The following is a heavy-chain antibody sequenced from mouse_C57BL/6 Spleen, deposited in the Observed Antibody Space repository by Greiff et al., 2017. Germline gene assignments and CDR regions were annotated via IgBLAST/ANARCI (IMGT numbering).Heavy chain of an antibody. V-gene: IGHV1-69*01. CDR2: IDPSDSYT. Sequence: QVQLKQPGAELVMPGASVKLSCKASGYTFTSYWMHWVKQRPGQGLEWIGEIDPSDSYTNYNQKFKGKSTLTVDKSSSTAYMQLSSLTSEDSAVYYCARDGKGYFDVWGTGTTVTVSS. D-gene: IGHD2-1*01. CDR3: ARDGKGYFDV. CDR1: GYTFTSYW. J-gene: IGHJ1*03.